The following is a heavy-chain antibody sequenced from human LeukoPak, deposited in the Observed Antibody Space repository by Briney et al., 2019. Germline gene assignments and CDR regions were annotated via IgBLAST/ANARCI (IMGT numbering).Heavy chain of an antibody. CDR3: ARGGTRFDP. CDR1: GGSISSGSYY. D-gene: IGHD2-2*01. CDR2: IYTSGST. J-gene: IGHJ5*02. V-gene: IGHV4-61*02. Sequence: SQTLSLTCTVSGGSISSGSYYWSWIRQPAGKGLEWIGRIYTSGSTNYNPSLKSRFTISVDTSKNQFSLKQSSVTAADTAVYYCARGGTRFDPWGQGTLVSVSS.